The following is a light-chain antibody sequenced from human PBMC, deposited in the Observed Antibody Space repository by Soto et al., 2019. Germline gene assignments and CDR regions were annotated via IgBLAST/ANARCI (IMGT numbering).Light chain of an antibody. J-gene: IGKJ4*01. V-gene: IGKV3-20*01. CDR1: QRGSSSY. CDR3: QQYNSYPLT. Sequence: LPHSPGTIHFSTGDRAKLYCRAGQRGSSSYLAWYQQKPGQAPKLLIYGASSLATGIPYRFSGSGSGTEFTLTISRLQPEDFAMYYCQQYNSYPLTFGGGTKVDIK. CDR2: GAS.